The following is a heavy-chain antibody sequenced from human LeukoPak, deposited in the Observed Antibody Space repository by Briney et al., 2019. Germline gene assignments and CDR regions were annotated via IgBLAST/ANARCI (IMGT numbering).Heavy chain of an antibody. CDR2: ISSSSSYI. CDR1: GGSFSGYY. D-gene: IGHD4-23*01. CDR3: AVDYGGTPFDY. V-gene: IGHV3-21*01. J-gene: IGHJ4*02. Sequence: PSETLSLTCAVYGGSFSGYYWSWIRQPPGKGLEWVSSISSSSSYIYYADSVKGRFTISRDNAKNSLYLQMNSLRAEDTAVYYCAVDYGGTPFDYWGRGTLVTVSS.